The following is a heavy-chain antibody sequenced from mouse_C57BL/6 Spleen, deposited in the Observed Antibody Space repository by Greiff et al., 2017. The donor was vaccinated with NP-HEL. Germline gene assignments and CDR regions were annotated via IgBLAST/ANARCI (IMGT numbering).Heavy chain of an antibody. V-gene: IGHV1-39*01. CDR3: ARINGNVRGAWIAY. CDR1: GYSFTDYN. J-gene: IGHJ3*01. Sequence: VQLQQSGPELVKPGASVKISCKASGYSFTDYNMNWVKQSNGKSLEWIGVINPNYGTTSYNQKFKGKATLTVDQSSSTAYMQLNRLTSEDSAVYSGARINGNVRGAWIAYWGQGTLVTVSA. D-gene: IGHD2-1*01. CDR2: INPNYGTT.